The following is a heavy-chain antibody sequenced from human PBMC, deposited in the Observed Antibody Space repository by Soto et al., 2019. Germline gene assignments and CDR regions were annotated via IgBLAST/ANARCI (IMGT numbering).Heavy chain of an antibody. V-gene: IGHV3-23*01. Sequence: EVQLLESGGGLIQPGGSLRLSCAASGFNFSNYAMTWVRQAPGRGLEWVSAVSATGGSTYYADSVKGRFTISRDNPKNTLYLQVTSLRAEDTALYCCAKAFSGGRGYMYYCYGLDVWGQGTTVTFSS. J-gene: IGHJ6*02. CDR2: VSATGGST. D-gene: IGHD2-15*01. CDR1: GFNFSNYA. CDR3: AKAFSGGRGYMYYCYGLDV.